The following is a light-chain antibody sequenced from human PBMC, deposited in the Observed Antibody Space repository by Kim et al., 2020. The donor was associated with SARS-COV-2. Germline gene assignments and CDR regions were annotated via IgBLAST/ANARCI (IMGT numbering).Light chain of an antibody. CDR2: SAS. J-gene: IGKJ1*01. CDR3: QQYYTTPLT. CDR1: QNILSSSNNKDY. V-gene: IGKV4-1*01. Sequence: DIVMTQSPDSLAESLAERATINCKSSQNILSSSNNKDYLAWYQQKPGQPPKLLIYSASTRASGVPDRFSGSGSGTDFTLTISSLQAEDVAVYYCQQYYTTPLTFGQGTKVDIK.